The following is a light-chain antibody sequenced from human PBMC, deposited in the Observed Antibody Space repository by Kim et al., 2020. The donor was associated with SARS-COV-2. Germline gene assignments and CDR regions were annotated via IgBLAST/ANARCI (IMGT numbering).Light chain of an antibody. Sequence: SAYVGDTVTITGRKSRRNSRYLKWLQQTSANAQKVHISAATRLQDGVPSRFSGCGSETDFTLPINSLQPGDTATYYCQQSHSTPYSFGPGTKLEI. CDR1: RRNSRY. J-gene: IGKJ2*01. V-gene: IGKV1-39*01. CDR2: AAT. CDR3: QQSHSTPYS.